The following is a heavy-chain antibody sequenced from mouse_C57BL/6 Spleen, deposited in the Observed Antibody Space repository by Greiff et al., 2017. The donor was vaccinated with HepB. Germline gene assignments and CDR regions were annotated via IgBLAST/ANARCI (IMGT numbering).Heavy chain of an antibody. J-gene: IGHJ4*01. Sequence: VQLKQSGPGLVKPSQTVFLTCTVTGISITTGNYRWSWIRQFPGNKLEWIGYIYYSGTITYNPSLTSRTTITRDTPKNQFFLEMNSLTAEDTATYYCTRAPNWDYAMDYWGQGTSVTVSS. CDR1: GISITTGNYR. D-gene: IGHD4-1*01. CDR2: IYYSGTI. V-gene: IGHV3-5*01. CDR3: TRAPNWDYAMDY.